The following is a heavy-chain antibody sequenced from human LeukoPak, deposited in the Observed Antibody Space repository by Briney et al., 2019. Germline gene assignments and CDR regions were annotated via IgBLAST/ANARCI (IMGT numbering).Heavy chain of an antibody. V-gene: IGHV4-38-2*02. D-gene: IGHD3-22*01. CDR2: IYHSGST. J-gene: IGHJ4*02. CDR1: GYSISSGYY. CDR3: ARYYYDSSAVIRTWEYYFDY. Sequence: SETLSLTCTVSGYSISSGYYWGWIRQPPGKGLEWIGSIYHSGSTYYNPSLKSRVTISVDTSKNQFSLKLSSVTAADTAVYYCARYYYDSSAVIRTWEYYFDYWGQGTLVTVSS.